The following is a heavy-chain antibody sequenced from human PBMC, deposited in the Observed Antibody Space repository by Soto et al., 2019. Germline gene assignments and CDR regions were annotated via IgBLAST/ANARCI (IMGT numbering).Heavy chain of an antibody. D-gene: IGHD6-19*01. J-gene: IGHJ4*02. CDR1: GFTFSSYA. Sequence: PGGSLRLSCSASGFTFSSYAMHWVRQAPGKGLEWVSYISSSSSTIYYADSVKGRFTISRDNAKNSLYLQMNSLRDEDTAVYYCAREDSSGWYNGDFDYWGQGTLVTVSS. V-gene: IGHV3-48*02. CDR3: AREDSSGWYNGDFDY. CDR2: ISSSSSTI.